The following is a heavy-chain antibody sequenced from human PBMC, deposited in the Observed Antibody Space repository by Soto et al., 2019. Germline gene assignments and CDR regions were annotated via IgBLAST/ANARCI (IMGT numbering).Heavy chain of an antibody. Sequence: SGPTLVNPTRTLTLTCTFSGFSLTSSGVGVGWIRQPPGKALEWLALTYWNGNDRYSPSLRRRLAIKKATSENQVVLTMTNMDPVDTATYYCAHSGGGYDNSWDYFVYWGQGILVTVSS. D-gene: IGHD5-12*01. CDR2: TYWNGND. CDR1: GFSLTSSGVG. CDR3: AHSGGGYDNSWDYFVY. J-gene: IGHJ4*02. V-gene: IGHV2-5*01.